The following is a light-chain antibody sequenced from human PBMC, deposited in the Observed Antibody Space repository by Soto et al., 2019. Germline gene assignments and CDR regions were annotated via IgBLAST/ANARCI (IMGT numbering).Light chain of an antibody. CDR3: SSYTSTSTLVV. J-gene: IGLJ2*01. Sequence: QSALTQPASMSGSPGQSINISCTGTSSDVGGYNYVSWYQHHPGKAPKLMIYDVSNRPSGISNRFSGSKSGNTASLTISGLQAEDEADYYCSSYTSTSTLVVFGGGTKLTVL. CDR1: SSDVGGYNY. CDR2: DVS. V-gene: IGLV2-14*03.